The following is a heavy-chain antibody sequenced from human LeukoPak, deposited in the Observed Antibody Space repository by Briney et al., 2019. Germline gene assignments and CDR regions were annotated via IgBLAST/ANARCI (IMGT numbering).Heavy chain of an antibody. J-gene: IGHJ6*02. V-gene: IGHV5-51*01. CDR2: IYPGDSDT. Sequence: GESLQISCKGSGYSFTSYWIGWVRQMPGKGLEWMGIIYPGDSDTRYSPSFQGQVTISADKSISTAYLQWSSLKASDTAMYYCARLGDEYSSSSPNYYYGMDVWGQGTTVTVSS. D-gene: IGHD6-6*01. CDR3: ARLGDEYSSSSPNYYYGMDV. CDR1: GYSFTSYW.